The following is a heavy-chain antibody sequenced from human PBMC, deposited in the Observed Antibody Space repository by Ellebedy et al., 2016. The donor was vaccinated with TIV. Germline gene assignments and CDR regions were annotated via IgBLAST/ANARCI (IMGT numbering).Heavy chain of an antibody. CDR2: IKQDGSEK. D-gene: IGHD3-10*01. CDR1: GFTFINYW. CDR3: ARDDGRSGSYLFDY. J-gene: IGHJ4*02. Sequence: GESLKISCAASGFTFINYWMSWVRQAPGKGLEWVANIKQDGSEKIYVGSVKGRFTIFRDNAKNSLYLQMNSLRAEDTAVYYCARDDGRSGSYLFDYWGQGTLVTVSS. V-gene: IGHV3-7*03.